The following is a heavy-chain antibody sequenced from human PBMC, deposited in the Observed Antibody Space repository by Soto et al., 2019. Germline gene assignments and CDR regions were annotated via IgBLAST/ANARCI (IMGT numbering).Heavy chain of an antibody. CDR1: GFTFNNCA. CDR3: AXDLSLFGIFFIAPSFDY. Sequence: PGGSLTLSCATSGFTFNNCAMTWVRQRAGKGLEWVSTISHTGANTYYADSVKGRFTISRDNSNRTLFLHMTSLRAEDTAVYYCAXDLSLFGIFFIAPSFDYWGQGALVTVSS. V-gene: IGHV3-23*01. CDR2: ISHTGANT. J-gene: IGHJ4*02. D-gene: IGHD2-21*01.